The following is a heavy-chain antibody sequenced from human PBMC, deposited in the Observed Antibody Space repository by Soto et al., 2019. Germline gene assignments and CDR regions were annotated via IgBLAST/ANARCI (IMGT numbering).Heavy chain of an antibody. CDR2: INPNSGGT. J-gene: IGHJ6*02. V-gene: IGHV1-2*04. CDR3: AIDSADHYGSGSYGYYYYGMDV. Sequence: ASVKVSCKASGYTFTGYYMHWVRQAPGQGLEWMGWINPNSGGTNYAQKFQGWVTMTRDTSISTAYMELSRLRSDDTAVFYCAIDSADHYGSGSYGYYYYGMDVWGQGTTVTVSS. D-gene: IGHD3-10*01. CDR1: GYTFTGYY.